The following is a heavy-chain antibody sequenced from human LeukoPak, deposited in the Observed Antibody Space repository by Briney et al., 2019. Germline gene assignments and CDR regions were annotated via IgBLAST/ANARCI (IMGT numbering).Heavy chain of an antibody. CDR2: INYSGST. V-gene: IGHV4-59*01. J-gene: IGHJ4*02. Sequence: PSETLSLTCTVSGGSISSSYWSWIRQPPGKGLEWIGYINYSGSTNYNPSLKSRVTISVDTSKTQCSLKLSSVTAADTAVYYCARVDGTGAVDYWGQGTLVTVSS. CDR3: ARVDGTGAVDY. CDR1: GGSISSSY. D-gene: IGHD1-1*01.